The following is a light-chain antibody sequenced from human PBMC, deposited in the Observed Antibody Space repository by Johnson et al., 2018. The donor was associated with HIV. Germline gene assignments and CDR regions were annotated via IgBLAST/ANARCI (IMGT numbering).Light chain of an antibody. V-gene: IGLV1-51*01. CDR2: DNN. CDR3: GTWDTSLSAPYV. J-gene: IGLJ1*01. Sequence: QSVLTQPPSVSAAPGQKVTISCSGSSSNIGNNYVSWYQQLPGTAPKLLISDNNKRPSGIPDRFSGSQSGTSATLVISGLQTGDEADYYCGTWDTSLSAPYVVRTETKVSVL. CDR1: SSNIGNNY.